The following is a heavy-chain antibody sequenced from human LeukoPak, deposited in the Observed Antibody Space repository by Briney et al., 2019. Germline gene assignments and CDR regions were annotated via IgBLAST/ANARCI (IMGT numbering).Heavy chain of an antibody. Sequence: PSETLSLTCTVSGGSISSYYWSWVRHPPGKGLGWIGYIYYSGSANYNPSLKSRVTISVDTSKNQFSLKLSSVTAADTAVYYCARHSTASGYLNYFDYWGQGTLVTVSS. V-gene: IGHV4-59*08. J-gene: IGHJ4*02. CDR3: ARHSTASGYLNYFDY. D-gene: IGHD1-1*01. CDR2: IYYSGSA. CDR1: GGSISSYY.